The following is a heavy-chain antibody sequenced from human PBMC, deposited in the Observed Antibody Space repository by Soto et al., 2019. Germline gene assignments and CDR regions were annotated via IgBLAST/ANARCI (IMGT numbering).Heavy chain of an antibody. CDR2: IYYSGST. CDR1: GGSISSYY. D-gene: IGHD6-19*01. CDR3: ARGVRYSSGWYYYYGMDV. V-gene: IGHV4-59*01. J-gene: IGHJ6*02. Sequence: PSETLSLTCTVSGGSISSYYWSWIRQPPGKGLEWIGYIYYSGSTNYNPSLKSRVTISVDTSKNQFSLKLSSVTAADTAVYYCARGVRYSSGWYYYYGMDVWGQGTTVTVSS.